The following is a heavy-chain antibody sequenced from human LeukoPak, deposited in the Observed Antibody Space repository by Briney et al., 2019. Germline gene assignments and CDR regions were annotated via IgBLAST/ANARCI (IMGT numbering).Heavy chain of an antibody. J-gene: IGHJ3*02. Sequence: PGGSLRLSCAASGFTFSDYILDCVRQAPGKGLEWVGRIRRGANSYTTEYAASVKGRFTISRDDSKNSLYLHMNSLKTEDTAVYHCSRDGGEGGNSAFDIWGQGTMVTVSS. CDR1: GFTFSDYI. D-gene: IGHD3-16*01. CDR2: IRRGANSYTT. V-gene: IGHV3-72*01. CDR3: SRDGGEGGNSAFDI.